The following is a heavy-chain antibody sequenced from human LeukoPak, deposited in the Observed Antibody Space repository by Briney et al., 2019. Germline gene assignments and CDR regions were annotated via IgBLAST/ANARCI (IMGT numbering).Heavy chain of an antibody. D-gene: IGHD1-26*01. CDR2: ISSSSSYI. CDR1: GFTFSSYS. J-gene: IGHJ4*02. Sequence: GGSLRLSCAASGFTFSSYSMNWVRQAPEKGLEWVSSISSSSSYIYYADSAKGRFTISRDNAKNSLYLQMNSLRAEDTAVYYCARDLRSGSYWLGSWGQGTLVTVSS. CDR3: ARDLRSGSYWLGS. V-gene: IGHV3-21*01.